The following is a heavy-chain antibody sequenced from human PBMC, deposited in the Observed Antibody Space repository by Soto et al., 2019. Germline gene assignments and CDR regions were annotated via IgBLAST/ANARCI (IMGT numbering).Heavy chain of an antibody. CDR3: ARHGGITMIVGGGLLSAFDI. V-gene: IGHV4-31*03. CDR1: GASISSGGYY. Sequence: SETLSLTCTVSGASISSGGYYWSWIRQHPVKGLEWIGYIYYSGSTYYNPSLKSRVIISVDTSKNQFSLNLTSVTAADTAVYYCARHGGITMIVGGGLLSAFDIWGQGTMVT. CDR2: IYYSGST. D-gene: IGHD3-22*01. J-gene: IGHJ3*02.